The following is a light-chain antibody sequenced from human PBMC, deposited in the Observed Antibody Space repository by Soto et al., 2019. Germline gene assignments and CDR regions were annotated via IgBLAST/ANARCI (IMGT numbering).Light chain of an antibody. Sequence: DIQMTQSPSTLSASVGDRVTITCRASQSIRSWLAWYQQKPGKTPKVLIYKASSLESGVPSRFSGSGSGTEFTLTIISLQPDDFANYYCQQYNSYPWTFGQGTKVEIK. V-gene: IGKV1-5*03. CDR1: QSIRSW. J-gene: IGKJ1*01. CDR2: KAS. CDR3: QQYNSYPWT.